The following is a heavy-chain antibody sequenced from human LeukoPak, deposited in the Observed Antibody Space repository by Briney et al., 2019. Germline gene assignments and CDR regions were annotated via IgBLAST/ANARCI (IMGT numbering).Heavy chain of an antibody. CDR2: IKQDGREK. J-gene: IGHJ6*04. CDR1: GFCFTNDW. CDR3: AELGITMFGGV. V-gene: IGHV3-7*01. D-gene: IGHD3-10*02. Sequence: GGSLRLSCVASGFCFTNDWMTWVRQAPGKGVQGGANIKQDGREKYYVESVKGRFTISRDNAKNSLYVQMNRLRAEDTAVYYIAELGITMFGGVWGKGTTVTISS.